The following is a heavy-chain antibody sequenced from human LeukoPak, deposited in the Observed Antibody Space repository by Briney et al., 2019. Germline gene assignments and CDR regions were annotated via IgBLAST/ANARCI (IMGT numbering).Heavy chain of an antibody. J-gene: IGHJ6*02. V-gene: IGHV1-8*01. D-gene: IGHD6-19*01. CDR2: MNPNSGNT. Sequence: ASVKVSCKASGYTFTSYDINWVRQATGQGLEWMGWMNPNSGNTGYAQKFQGRVTMTRNTSISTAYMELSSLRSEDTAVYYCARAYSSGWYAYSGMDVWGQGTTVTVSS. CDR3: ARAYSSGWYAYSGMDV. CDR1: GYTFTSYD.